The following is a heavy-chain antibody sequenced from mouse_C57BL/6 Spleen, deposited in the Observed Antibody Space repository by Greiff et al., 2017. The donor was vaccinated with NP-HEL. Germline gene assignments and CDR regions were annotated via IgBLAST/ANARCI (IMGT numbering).Heavy chain of an antibody. CDR1: GYTFTDYT. CDR3: ARGGTTVKALMDY. J-gene: IGHJ4*01. CDR2: IYPRDGST. V-gene: IGHV1-78*01. D-gene: IGHD1-1*01. Sequence: QVQLQQPDAELVKPGASVKISCKASGYTFTDYTIHWMKQRPEQGLEWIGYIYPRDGSTKYNEKFKGKATLTADKSSSTAYMQLNSLTSEDSAVYFCARGGTTVKALMDYWGQGTTVTVSS.